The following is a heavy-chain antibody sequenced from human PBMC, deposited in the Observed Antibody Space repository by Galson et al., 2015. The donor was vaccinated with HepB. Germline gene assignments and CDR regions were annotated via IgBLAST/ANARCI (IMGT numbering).Heavy chain of an antibody. CDR2: ISAGGNT. V-gene: IGHV3-23*01. CDR1: GFTFSNYA. D-gene: IGHD2-21*02. Sequence: SLRLSCAASGFTFSNYALNCVRQAPGKGLEWVSGISAGGNTYYAESVKGRFTISRDNAKNKLYLQMNSLRAEDTAVYYCANILSVTEPYWYGMDVWGQGATVTVSS. J-gene: IGHJ6*02. CDR3: ANILSVTEPYWYGMDV.